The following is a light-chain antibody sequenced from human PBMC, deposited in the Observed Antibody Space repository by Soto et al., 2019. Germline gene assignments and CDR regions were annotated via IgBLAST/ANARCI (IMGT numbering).Light chain of an antibody. CDR3: SSYTSSSTVV. CDR1: SSDVGGYNY. V-gene: IGLV2-14*01. Sequence: QSALTQPASVSGSPGQSITISCTGTSSDVGGYNYVSWYQQHPGKAPKLMIYDVSHRPSGVSNRFSGSKSGNTASLTISGLQAEDEADYYCSSYTSSSTVVFGGGTKLIVL. CDR2: DVS. J-gene: IGLJ2*01.